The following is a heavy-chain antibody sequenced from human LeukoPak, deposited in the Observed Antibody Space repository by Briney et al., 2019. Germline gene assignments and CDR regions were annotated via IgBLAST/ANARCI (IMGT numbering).Heavy chain of an antibody. V-gene: IGHV3-48*03. CDR2: ISSSGSDK. Sequence: PGGSLRLSCAASGFPFSDHEMNWVRQAPGKGLEWVSYISSSGSDKYYPDSVKGRFTISRDNAKNSLYLQMNSLRAEDTAVYYCARRTYGAFAIWSQGTKVTVSS. D-gene: IGHD3-10*01. CDR1: GFPFSDHE. J-gene: IGHJ3*02. CDR3: ARRTYGAFAI.